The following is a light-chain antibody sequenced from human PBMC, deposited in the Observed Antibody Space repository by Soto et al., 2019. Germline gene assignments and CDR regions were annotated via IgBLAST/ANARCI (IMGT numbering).Light chain of an antibody. CDR2: GAS. J-gene: IGKJ2*01. CDR3: QQYNNWPYT. V-gene: IGKV3-15*01. CDR1: QSVSSN. Sequence: EIVMTQSPATLSVSPGERATLSCRASQSVSSNLAWYQQKPGLAPRLLIYGASTRATGIPARFIGSGSGTEFTLTISSLQSEDFAVYYCQQYNNWPYTFGQGTKLES.